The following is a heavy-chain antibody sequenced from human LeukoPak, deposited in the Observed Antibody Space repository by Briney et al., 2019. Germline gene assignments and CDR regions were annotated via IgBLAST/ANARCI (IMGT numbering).Heavy chain of an antibody. CDR2: IGTAGDT. V-gene: IGHV3-13*01. CDR3: ARAYDYGGNWDAFDI. Sequence: PGGSLRLSCAASGFTFSSYDMHWVRQATGKGLEWVSAIGTAGDTYYPGSVKGRFTISRENAKNSLYLQMNSLRAGDTAVYYCARAYDYGGNWDAFDIWGQGTMVTVSS. J-gene: IGHJ3*02. CDR1: GFTFSSYD. D-gene: IGHD4-23*01.